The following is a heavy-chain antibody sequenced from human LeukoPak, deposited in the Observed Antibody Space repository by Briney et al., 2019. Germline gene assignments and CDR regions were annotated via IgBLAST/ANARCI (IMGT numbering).Heavy chain of an antibody. CDR1: GGSISSYY. D-gene: IGHD3-9*01. J-gene: IGHJ2*01. V-gene: IGHV4-59*12. CDR2: IYYSGST. Sequence: SETLSLTCTVSGGSISSYYWSWIRQPPGKGLEWIGYIYYSGSTNYNPSLKSRVPISVDTSKNQFSLKLSSVTAPDTAVYYCSGLTGYFNYCYFHVWGRGTLVTVSS. CDR3: SGLTGYFNYCYFHV.